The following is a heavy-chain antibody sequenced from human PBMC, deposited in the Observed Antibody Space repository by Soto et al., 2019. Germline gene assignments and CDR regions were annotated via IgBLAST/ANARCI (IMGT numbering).Heavy chain of an antibody. CDR2: IHPGYSDI. CDR1: GYYFNTYW. CDR3: ARHTNGYNPLDY. Sequence: GSLKISCECSGYYFNTYWIGWVRKMPGKGLEWMGIIHPGYSDIRYSPSFQGQVTISADTSINTAHLQWSSLKASDTAMYYCARHTNGYNPLDYWGQGNMVTGSS. V-gene: IGHV5-51*01. D-gene: IGHD5-12*01. J-gene: IGHJ4*02.